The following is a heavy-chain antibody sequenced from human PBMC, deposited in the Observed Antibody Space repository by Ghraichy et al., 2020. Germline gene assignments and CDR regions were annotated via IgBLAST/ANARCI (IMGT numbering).Heavy chain of an antibody. V-gene: IGHV1-18*04. CDR2: ISAYNGKT. Sequence: ASVKVSCKASGYTFIRYGIIWVRQAPGQGLEWMGWISAYNGKTNYAQKLQGRVTMTTDTSTSTAYMELRSLRSDDTAVYYCARAVVVVATPGWFDPWGQGTLVTVSS. CDR1: GYTFIRYG. CDR3: ARAVVVVATPGWFDP. J-gene: IGHJ5*02. D-gene: IGHD2-15*01.